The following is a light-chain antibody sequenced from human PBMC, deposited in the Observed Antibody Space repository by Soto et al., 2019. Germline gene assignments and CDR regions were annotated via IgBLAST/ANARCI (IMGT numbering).Light chain of an antibody. V-gene: IGKV3-15*01. CDR1: ESVGST. Sequence: EIFMTQSPATLYVSPGEKVILSCRASESVGSTLAWYQQKPGQAPRLLIRGAPTRATGAPARFSGSGSGTEFSLTISSLQSEDFAVYYCQQYSTSLTFGGGTTLEIK. CDR2: GAP. J-gene: IGKJ4*02. CDR3: QQYSTSLT.